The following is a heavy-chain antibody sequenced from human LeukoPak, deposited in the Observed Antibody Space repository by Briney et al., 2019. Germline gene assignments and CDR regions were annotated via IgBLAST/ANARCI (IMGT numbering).Heavy chain of an antibody. CDR1: GFTFSSYS. J-gene: IGHJ3*02. D-gene: IGHD3-10*01. CDR2: ISSSSSYI. V-gene: IGHV3-21*01. Sequence: PRGALRLSCAASGFTFSSYSMNSVRQAPGKGLEWVSSISSSSSYIYYADSVKGRFTISRDNAKNSLYLQMNSLRAEDTAVYYCASMVRGVIDAFDIWGQGTMVTVSS. CDR3: ASMVRGVIDAFDI.